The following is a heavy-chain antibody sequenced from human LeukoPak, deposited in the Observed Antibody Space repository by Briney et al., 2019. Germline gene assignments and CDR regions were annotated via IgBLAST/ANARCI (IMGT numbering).Heavy chain of an antibody. J-gene: IGHJ4*02. D-gene: IGHD5-24*01. CDR1: GFTFSSYS. Sequence: GGSLRLSCAASGFTFSSYSMNWVRQAPGKGLEWVSSISSSSSYIYYADSVKGRFTISRDNAKNSLYLQMNSLRAEDTAEYYCAREAEATADFDYWGQGTLVTVSS. CDR2: ISSSSSYI. CDR3: AREAEATADFDY. V-gene: IGHV3-21*01.